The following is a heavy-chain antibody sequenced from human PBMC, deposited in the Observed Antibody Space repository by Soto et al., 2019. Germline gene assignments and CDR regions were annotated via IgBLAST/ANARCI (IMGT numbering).Heavy chain of an antibody. V-gene: IGHV3-48*02. CDR3: ATPVVRFLEWTSDY. J-gene: IGHJ4*02. D-gene: IGHD3-3*01. CDR2: ITNGGTTI. Sequence: GGSLRLSCAASGFTFSSYSMNWVRQAPGKGLEWISYITNGGTTIYYADSVKGRFTISRDNAKNSLYLHMNSLRDDDTAVYYCATPVVRFLEWTSDYWGQGTLVTVSS. CDR1: GFTFSSYS.